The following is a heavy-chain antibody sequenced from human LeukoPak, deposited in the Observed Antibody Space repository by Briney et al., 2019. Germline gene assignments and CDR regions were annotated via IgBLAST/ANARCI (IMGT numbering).Heavy chain of an antibody. Sequence: GGSTRLSCAASRFTFIAYAMSWVRQAPGKGLEWVSSISGSGDNTYYADSGKGRFTISRDNSKNTVYMQINSQRAEDTGVYYCAKRYSYVDYWGQGTLVTVSP. D-gene: IGHD5-18*01. J-gene: IGHJ4*02. V-gene: IGHV3-23*01. CDR2: ISGSGDNT. CDR1: RFTFIAYA. CDR3: AKRYSYVDY.